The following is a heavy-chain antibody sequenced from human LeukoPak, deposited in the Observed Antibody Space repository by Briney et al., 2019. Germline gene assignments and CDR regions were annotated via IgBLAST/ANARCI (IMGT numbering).Heavy chain of an antibody. J-gene: IGHJ4*02. Sequence: GGSLRLSCAASGFTFSSYSMNWVRQAPGKGLEWVSSISSSSSYIYYAESVKGRFTISRDNAKNSLYLQMNSLRAEDTAVYYCAGGTTWIQLWSFDYWGQGTLVTVSS. V-gene: IGHV3-21*01. D-gene: IGHD5-18*01. CDR1: GFTFSSYS. CDR2: ISSSSSYI. CDR3: AGGTTWIQLWSFDY.